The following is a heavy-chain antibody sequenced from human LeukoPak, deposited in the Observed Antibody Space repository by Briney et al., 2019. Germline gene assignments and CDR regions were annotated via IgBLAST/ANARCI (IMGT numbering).Heavy chain of an antibody. V-gene: IGHV3-73*01. CDR3: AKAYGNDYGDSGGGY. CDR1: GFTFSGSA. J-gene: IGHJ4*02. CDR2: IRSKANNYET. D-gene: IGHD4-17*01. Sequence: GGSLRLSRAASGFTFSGSAIHWVRQAPGKGLEWVGHIRSKANNYETACAASVKGRFTISRDDSKNTAYLQMNSLKTEDTAVYYCAKAYGNDYGDSGGGYWGQGTLVTVSS.